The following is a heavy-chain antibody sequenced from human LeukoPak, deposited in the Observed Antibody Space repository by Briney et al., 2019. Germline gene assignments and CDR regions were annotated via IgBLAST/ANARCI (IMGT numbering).Heavy chain of an antibody. CDR2: LEEDGSEK. Sequence: GGSLRLSCAASGFTFSSYWTTRVREAPGEGLEWVSNLEEDGSEKNYVDSVKGRYTISRDNAKNSLYLLMNSLRAEDTAVYYCARLTADYDFWSGYYFDYWGHGTLVTVSS. D-gene: IGHD3-3*01. J-gene: IGHJ4*01. CDR1: GFTFSSYW. V-gene: IGHV3-7*01. CDR3: ARLTADYDFWSGYYFDY.